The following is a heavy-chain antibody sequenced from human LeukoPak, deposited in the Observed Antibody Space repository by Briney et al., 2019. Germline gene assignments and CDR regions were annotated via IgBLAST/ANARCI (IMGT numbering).Heavy chain of an antibody. Sequence: GGSLRLSCAASGFSFSSHWMQWVRQAPGGGLVWVSQILGNWGGIMYADSVKGRFTISRDNAKNTLYLQMNNLRVEDTAVYYCARNNIFLDYWGQGILVTVSS. CDR3: ARNNIFLDY. J-gene: IGHJ4*02. V-gene: IGHV3-74*03. CDR1: GFSFSSHW. CDR2: ILGNWGGI. D-gene: IGHD3-9*01.